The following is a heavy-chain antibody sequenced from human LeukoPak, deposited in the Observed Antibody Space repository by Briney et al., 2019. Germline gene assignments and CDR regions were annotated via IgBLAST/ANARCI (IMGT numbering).Heavy chain of an antibody. CDR3: ARGDVVAATHFDY. J-gene: IGHJ4*02. D-gene: IGHD2-15*01. CDR1: GGTFGSYA. CDR2: IIPIFGTA. V-gene: IGHV1-69*13. Sequence: SVKVSCKASGGTFGSYAISWVRQAPGQGLEWMGGIIPIFGTANYAQKFQGRVTITADESTSTAYMELSSLRSEDTAVYYCARGDVVAATHFDYWGQGTLVTVSS.